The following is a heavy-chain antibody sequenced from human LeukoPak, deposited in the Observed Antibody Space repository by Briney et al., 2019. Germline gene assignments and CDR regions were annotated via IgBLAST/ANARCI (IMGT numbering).Heavy chain of an antibody. CDR3: ARAFFSGSYLFDY. D-gene: IGHD1-26*01. CDR1: GGSISSSSYY. J-gene: IGHJ4*02. V-gene: IGHV4-39*07. CDR2: IYYSGST. Sequence: PSETLSLTCTVSGGSISSSSYYWGWIRQPPGKGLEWIGSIYYSGSTYYNPSLKSRVTISVDTSKNQFSLKLSSVTAADTAVYYCARAFFSGSYLFDYWGQGTLVTVSS.